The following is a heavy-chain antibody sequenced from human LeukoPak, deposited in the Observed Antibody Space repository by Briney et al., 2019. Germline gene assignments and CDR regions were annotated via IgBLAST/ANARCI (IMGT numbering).Heavy chain of an antibody. CDR2: MNPNSGNT. Sequence: GASVKVSCKASGGTFSSYDINWVRQATGQGLEWMGWMNPNSGNTGYAQKFQGRVTITRNTSISTAYMELSSLRSEDTAVYYCARGRVEDFWSGYKPNYYYMDVWGKGTTVTVSS. CDR1: GGTFSSYD. V-gene: IGHV1-8*03. J-gene: IGHJ6*03. D-gene: IGHD3-3*01. CDR3: ARGRVEDFWSGYKPNYYYMDV.